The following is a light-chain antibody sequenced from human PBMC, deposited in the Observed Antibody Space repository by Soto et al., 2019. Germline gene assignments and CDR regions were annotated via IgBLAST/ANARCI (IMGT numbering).Light chain of an antibody. CDR3: CSYAGDYTYV. Sequence: QSALTQPRSVSGSPGQSVTISCSGTSSDVGGFDFVSWYQHHPGKAPKLMIYDVNKRPSGVPDRFSGSKSGNTASLTISGLQAEDEADYYCCSYAGDYTYVFGTETKLTVL. CDR1: SSDVGGFDF. CDR2: DVN. V-gene: IGLV2-11*01. J-gene: IGLJ1*01.